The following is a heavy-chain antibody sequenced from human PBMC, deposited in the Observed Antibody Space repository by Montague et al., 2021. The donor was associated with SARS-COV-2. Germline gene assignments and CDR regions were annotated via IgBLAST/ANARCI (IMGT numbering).Heavy chain of an antibody. CDR2: IYYTGNA. J-gene: IGHJ3*01. Sequence: SETLSLTCTVSGGSITNNIDYWAWIRQPPGKGLEWIGSIYYTGNAYYNPSLKIRVTISVVTSKNHFTLKLSSVTAAETAVYYCARLKRYFDSSGYPSAFDFWGQGTKVTVSS. CDR1: GGSITNNIDY. D-gene: IGHD3-22*01. CDR3: ARLKRYFDSSGYPSAFDF. V-gene: IGHV4-39*02.